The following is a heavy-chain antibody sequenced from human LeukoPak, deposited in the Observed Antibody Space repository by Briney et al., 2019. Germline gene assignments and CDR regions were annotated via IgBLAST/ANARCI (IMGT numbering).Heavy chain of an antibody. Sequence: ASVTVSCKASGYTFTGYYMHWVRQAPGQGLEWMGWINPNSGGTNYAQKFQGRVTMTRDTSISTAYMELSRLRSDDTAVYYCARGDHSSSWYLDWFDPWGQGTLVTVSS. J-gene: IGHJ5*02. CDR2: INPNSGGT. CDR1: GYTFTGYY. V-gene: IGHV1-2*02. CDR3: ARGDHSSSWYLDWFDP. D-gene: IGHD6-13*01.